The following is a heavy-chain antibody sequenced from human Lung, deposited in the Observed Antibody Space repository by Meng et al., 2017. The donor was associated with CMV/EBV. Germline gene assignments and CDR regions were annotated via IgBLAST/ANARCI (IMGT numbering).Heavy chain of an antibody. D-gene: IGHD3-10*01. Sequence: SCAASGFTFSNNWMSWVRQAPGKGLEWVASIKKDGSEEYYVDSVKGRFTISRDNAKNSLYLQMNILRAEDTAVYYCARVGSSSGSYYYCGQGTLVTVSS. V-gene: IGHV3-7*01. CDR3: ARVGSSSGSYYY. CDR2: IKKDGSEE. J-gene: IGHJ4*02. CDR1: GFTFSNNW.